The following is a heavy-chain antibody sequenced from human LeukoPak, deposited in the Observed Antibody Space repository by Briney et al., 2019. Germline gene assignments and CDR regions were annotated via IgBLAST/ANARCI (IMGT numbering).Heavy chain of an antibody. J-gene: IGHJ5*02. D-gene: IGHD1-7*01. CDR3: ARLSGNWNYRWFDP. CDR1: GGSISSYY. V-gene: IGHV4-59*01. Sequence: PSETLSLTCTVSGGSISSYYWSWLRQPPGKGLEWIGYIYYSGSTNYNPSLKSRVTISVDTSKNQFSLKLSSVTAADTAVYYCARLSGNWNYRWFDPWGQGTLVTVSS. CDR2: IYYSGST.